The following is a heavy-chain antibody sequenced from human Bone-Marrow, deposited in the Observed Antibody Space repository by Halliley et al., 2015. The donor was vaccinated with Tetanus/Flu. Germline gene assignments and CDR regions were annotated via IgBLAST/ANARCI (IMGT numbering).Heavy chain of an antibody. Sequence: WRGRIVPILDYTNYAQRFQGRVAITADRSTNTVYMELRGLKAGDTAAYFCARDGGGGSGWDFDHWGGGTLVAVSS. J-gene: IGHJ4*02. CDR3: ARDGGGGSGWDFDH. V-gene: IGHV1-69*04. CDR2: IVPILDYT. D-gene: IGHD1-26*01.